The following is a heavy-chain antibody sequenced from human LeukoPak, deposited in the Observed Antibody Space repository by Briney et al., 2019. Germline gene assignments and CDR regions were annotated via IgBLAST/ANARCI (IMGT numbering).Heavy chain of an antibody. CDR3: ARGTYYYDSSGFDY. Sequence: GGSLRLSCAASGFTFSSYSMNWVRQAPGKGLEWVSYISSSSSTIYYADSVKGRFTISRDNAKNSLYLQTNSLRAEDTAVYYCARGTYYYDSSGFDYWGQGTLVTVSS. CDR1: GFTFSSYS. D-gene: IGHD3-22*01. V-gene: IGHV3-48*01. J-gene: IGHJ4*02. CDR2: ISSSSSTI.